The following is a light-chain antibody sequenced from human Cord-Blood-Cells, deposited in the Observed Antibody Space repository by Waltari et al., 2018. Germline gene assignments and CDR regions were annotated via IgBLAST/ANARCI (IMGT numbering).Light chain of an antibody. Sequence: QSALTQPASVSGSPGQSITLSCTGTSSDVGGYNYVSCYQQHPGKAPKLMIYDVSNRPSGVSNRFSGSKSGNTASLTISGLQAEDEADYYCSSYTSSSTNYVFGTGTKVTVL. V-gene: IGLV2-14*01. CDR1: SSDVGGYNY. J-gene: IGLJ1*01. CDR3: SSYTSSSTNYV. CDR2: DVS.